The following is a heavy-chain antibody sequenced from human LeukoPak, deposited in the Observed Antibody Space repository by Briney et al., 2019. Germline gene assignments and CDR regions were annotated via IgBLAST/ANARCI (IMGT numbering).Heavy chain of an antibody. V-gene: IGHV3-11*04. CDR3: ARDWTDGYGDPVVDY. D-gene: IGHD4-17*01. Sequence: GGSLRLSCAASGFTFSDYYMSWIRQAPGKGLEWVSYISSSGSTIYYADSVKGRFTISRDNAKNSLYLQMNSLRAEDTAVYYCARDWTDGYGDPVVDYWGQGTLVTVSS. CDR1: GFTFSDYY. J-gene: IGHJ4*02. CDR2: ISSSGSTI.